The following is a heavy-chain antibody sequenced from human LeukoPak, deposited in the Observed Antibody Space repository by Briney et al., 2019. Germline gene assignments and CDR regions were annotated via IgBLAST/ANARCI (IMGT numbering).Heavy chain of an antibody. CDR3: ARVPRSYYYYYYMDV. V-gene: IGHV4-31*03. CDR1: GGSLSSGGDY. J-gene: IGHJ6*03. Sequence: PSETLSLTCTVSGGSLSSGGDYWSWIRQHPGKGLEWIGYIYHSGSTYYNPSLKSRVIMSADTSKNQFSLKLSSVTAADTAVYYCARVPRSYYYYYYMDVWGKGTTVTVSS. CDR2: IYHSGST.